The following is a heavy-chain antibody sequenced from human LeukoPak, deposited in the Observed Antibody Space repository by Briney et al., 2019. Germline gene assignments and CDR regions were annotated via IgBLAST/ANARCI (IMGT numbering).Heavy chain of an antibody. CDR1: GGSFSGYY. Sequence: SETLSLTCAVYGGSFSGYYWSWIRQPPGKGLEWIGEINHSGSTNYNPSLKSRVTISVDTSKNQFSLKLSSVTAADTAVYYCARYFDWSPRRFDPWGQGTLVTVSS. V-gene: IGHV4-34*01. CDR2: INHSGST. J-gene: IGHJ5*02. D-gene: IGHD3-9*01. CDR3: ARYFDWSPRRFDP.